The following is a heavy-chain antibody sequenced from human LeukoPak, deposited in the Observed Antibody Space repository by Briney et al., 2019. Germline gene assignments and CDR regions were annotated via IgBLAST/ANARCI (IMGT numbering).Heavy chain of an antibody. D-gene: IGHD2-21*01. V-gene: IGHV4-61*02. J-gene: IGHJ4*02. Sequence: SETLSLTCTVSGGSFSSGSYYWSWIRQPAGKGLEWIGRIYTSGSTNYNPSLKSRVTISVDTSKNQFTLKLSSVTAADTAVYYCARGGGDWGFHQSDYWGQGTLVTVSS. CDR2: IYTSGST. CDR3: ARGGGDWGFHQSDY. CDR1: GGSFSSGSYY.